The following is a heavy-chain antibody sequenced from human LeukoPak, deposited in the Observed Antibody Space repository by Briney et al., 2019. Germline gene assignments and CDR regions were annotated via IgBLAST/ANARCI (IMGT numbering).Heavy chain of an antibody. V-gene: IGHV3-74*01. CDR2: TNLHGTTV. CDR3: ASGYTYVRLGDH. Sequence: GGSLRLSCAVSGLSFSNYWMHWVRQAPGKGLLWVARTNLHGTTVDYADSVKGRFTISRDNAKNTLFLQMNSLRAEDTAVYYCASGYTYVRLGDHWGQGTLVTVSS. D-gene: IGHD5-18*01. CDR1: GLSFSNYW. J-gene: IGHJ4*02.